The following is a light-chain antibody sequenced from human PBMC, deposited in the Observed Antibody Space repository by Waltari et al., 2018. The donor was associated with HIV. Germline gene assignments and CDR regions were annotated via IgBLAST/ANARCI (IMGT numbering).Light chain of an antibody. CDR1: SSDIGAYDY. Sequence: HSALTQPRSVSGSPGQSVTISCTGTSSDIGAYDYVSWFQKFPGRAPKLLIFAVNKRPSGVPDRFSGFKSGDTASLTISGLQPDDESDYFCSSYGGVASYLIFGGGTTLTVL. CDR3: SSYGGVASYLI. CDR2: AVN. V-gene: IGLV2-11*01. J-gene: IGLJ2*01.